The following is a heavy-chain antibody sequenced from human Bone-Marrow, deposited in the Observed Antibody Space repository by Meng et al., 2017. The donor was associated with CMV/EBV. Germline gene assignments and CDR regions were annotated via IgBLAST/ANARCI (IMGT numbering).Heavy chain of an antibody. CDR2: INPNSGGT. CDR3: ARDSGYSVCMDV. CDR1: GYTFTGYY. D-gene: IGHD6-13*01. J-gene: IGHJ6*02. Sequence: ASVKVSCKTSGYTFTGYYMHWVRQAPGQGLEWMGWINPNSGGTNYAQKFQGRVTMTRDTSISTAYMELSRLRSDDTAVYYCARDSGYSVCMDVCGQGTTVTVSS. V-gene: IGHV1-2*02.